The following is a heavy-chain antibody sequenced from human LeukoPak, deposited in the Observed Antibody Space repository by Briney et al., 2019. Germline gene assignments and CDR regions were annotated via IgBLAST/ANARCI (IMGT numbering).Heavy chain of an antibody. V-gene: IGHV4-59*01. CDR2: IYYSGST. CDR3: AGLPFYDSSGYYHPKYYFDY. Sequence: PSETLSLTCTVSGGSISSYYWSWIRQPPGKRLEWIGYIYYSGSTNYNPSLKSRVTISVDTSNNQFSLKLSSVTAADTAVYYCAGLPFYDSSGYYHPKYYFDYWGQGTLVTVFS. J-gene: IGHJ4*02. D-gene: IGHD3-22*01. CDR1: GGSISSYY.